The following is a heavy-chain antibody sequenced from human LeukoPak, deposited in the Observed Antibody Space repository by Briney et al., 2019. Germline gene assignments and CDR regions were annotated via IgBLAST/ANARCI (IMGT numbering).Heavy chain of an antibody. D-gene: IGHD2-15*01. CDR1: GFTVSNTY. CDR3: ARDKCGFAYCSGGGCYSAWFDP. J-gene: IGHJ5*02. CDR2: IYSGAAT. Sequence: GGSLRLSCAASGFTVSNTYMSWVRQAPGKGLEWVSVIYSGAATSYADSVKGRFSISRDNSKNTVYLQMNSLRAEDTAVYYCARDKCGFAYCSGGGCYSAWFDPWGQGTLVTVSS. V-gene: IGHV3-66*01.